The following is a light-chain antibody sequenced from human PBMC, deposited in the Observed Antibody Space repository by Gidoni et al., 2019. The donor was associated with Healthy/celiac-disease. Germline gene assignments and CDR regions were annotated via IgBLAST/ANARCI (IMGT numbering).Light chain of an antibody. V-gene: IGLV1-40*01. CDR3: QSYDSSLSGSKV. CDR2: GNS. Sequence: QSVLTQPPLVSGAPGQSLTISCTGSSSNIAAGYDLHWYQQLPGTAPKLIIYGNSDRPSGVPGRCSGSKSGTSTSLAITGLQAEDEADYYCQSYDSSLSGSKVFGGGTKLTVL. CDR1: SSNIAAGYD. J-gene: IGLJ3*02.